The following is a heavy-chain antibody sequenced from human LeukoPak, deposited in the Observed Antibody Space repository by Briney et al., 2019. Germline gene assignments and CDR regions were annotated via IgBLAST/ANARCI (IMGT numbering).Heavy chain of an antibody. J-gene: IGHJ4*02. Sequence: GGSLRLSCAASGFTFSVYAMSWVRQAPGKGLEWVSTIGGGDTYYADSVKGRFTISRDNSKNSLYLQMNSLRAEDTAVYYCARDYTAFIPRLRYFDWLSGYFDYWGQGTLVTVSS. D-gene: IGHD3-9*01. V-gene: IGHV3-23*01. CDR2: IGGGDT. CDR3: ARDYTAFIPRLRYFDWLSGYFDY. CDR1: GFTFSVYA.